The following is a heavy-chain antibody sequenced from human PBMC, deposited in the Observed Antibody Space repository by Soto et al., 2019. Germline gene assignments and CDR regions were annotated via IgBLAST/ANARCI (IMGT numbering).Heavy chain of an antibody. V-gene: IGHV3-30*18. J-gene: IGHJ4*02. CDR2: ISYDGSNK. CDR3: AKEDYDFWSGPIDC. Sequence: GGSLRLSCAASGFTFSNYGMHWVRQARGKGPEWVAVISYDGSNKYYADSVKGRFTISRDNSMDTLYLQMNSLRADDTAVYCCAKEDYDFWSGPIDCWGQGTLVTVSS. CDR1: GFTFSNYG. D-gene: IGHD3-3*01.